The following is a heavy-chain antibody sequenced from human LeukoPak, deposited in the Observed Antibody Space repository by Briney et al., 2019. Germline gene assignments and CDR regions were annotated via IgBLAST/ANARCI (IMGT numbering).Heavy chain of an antibody. D-gene: IGHD5-18*01. CDR3: ARGRRSYGRKYDAFDI. J-gene: IGHJ3*02. Sequence: SETLSLTCAVYGGSFSGYYWSWIRQPPGKGLEWIGEINHSGSTNYNPSLKSRVTISVDTSKNQFSLKLSSVTAADTAVYYCARGRRSYGRKYDAFDIWGQGTMVTVSS. CDR2: INHSGST. CDR1: GGSFSGYY. V-gene: IGHV4-34*01.